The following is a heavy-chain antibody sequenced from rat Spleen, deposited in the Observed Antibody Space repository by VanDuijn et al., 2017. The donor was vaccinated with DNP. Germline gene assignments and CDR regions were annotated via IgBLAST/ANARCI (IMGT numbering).Heavy chain of an antibody. Sequence: EVQLVESGGGLVQPGRSLKLSCAASGFTFSDYYMAWVRQAPTKGLEWVAYIGSDGYAPHYGDSVKGRFAISRDNAKSTLYLQKNSLRSEDMATYYCIRWNSGHFDYWGQGVMVTVSS. CDR1: GFTFSDYY. D-gene: IGHD4-3*01. J-gene: IGHJ2*01. V-gene: IGHV5-22*01. CDR2: IGSDGYAP. CDR3: IRWNSGHFDY.